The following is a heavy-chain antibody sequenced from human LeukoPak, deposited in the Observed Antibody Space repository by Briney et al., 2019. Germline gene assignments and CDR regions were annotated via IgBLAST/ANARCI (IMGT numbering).Heavy chain of an antibody. CDR2: ISGSGGST. V-gene: IGHV3-23*01. D-gene: IGHD5-18*01. Sequence: PGGSLRLSCAASGFTFSSYAMSWVRQAPGKGLEGVSAISGSGGSTYYADSVKGRFTISRDNSKNTLYLQMNSLRAEDTAVYYCAKDTQLWSSYYFDYWGLGTLVTVSS. CDR3: AKDTQLWSSYYFDY. J-gene: IGHJ4*02. CDR1: GFTFSSYA.